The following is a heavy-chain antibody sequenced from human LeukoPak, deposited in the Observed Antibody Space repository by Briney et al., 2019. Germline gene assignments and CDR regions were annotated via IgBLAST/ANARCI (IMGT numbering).Heavy chain of an antibody. CDR3: ARGPDLGRYYDFWSGYREPYYYYGMDV. J-gene: IGHJ6*02. CDR2: ISYDGSNK. D-gene: IGHD3-3*01. CDR1: GFTFSSYA. Sequence: PGRSLRLSCAASGFTFSSYAMHWVRQAPGKGLEWVAVISYDGSNKYYADSVKGRFTISRDNSKNTLYLQMNSLRAGDTAVYYCARGPDLGRYYDFWSGYREPYYYYGMDVWGQGTTVTVSS. V-gene: IGHV3-30-3*01.